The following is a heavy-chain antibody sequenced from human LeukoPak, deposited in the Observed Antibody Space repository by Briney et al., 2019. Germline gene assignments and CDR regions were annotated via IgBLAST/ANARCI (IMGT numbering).Heavy chain of an antibody. Sequence: GGSLRLSCAASGFTFSNHAMRWVRQTPGKGLQWVSVISGSGRTTEYADSVKGRFTISRDNSKNTLSLQMNSLRVEDTAIYYCAKNVVVKRYIDYWGQGTLVTVSS. CDR1: GFTFSNHA. CDR3: AKNVVVKRYIDY. D-gene: IGHD2-15*01. V-gene: IGHV3-23*01. CDR2: ISGSGRTT. J-gene: IGHJ4*02.